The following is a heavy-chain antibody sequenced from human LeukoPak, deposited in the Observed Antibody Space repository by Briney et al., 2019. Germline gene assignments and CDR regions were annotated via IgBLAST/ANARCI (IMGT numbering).Heavy chain of an antibody. V-gene: IGHV3-30*02. D-gene: IGHD1-26*01. J-gene: IGHJ5*02. CDR2: IRYDGSDK. CDR1: GFTFSSYG. CDR3: ARDPLTGSSGVNWLAP. Sequence: GGSLRLSCTASGFTFSSYGRHWVRQAPVKGLEWMAFIRYDGSDKYFADIVKGRFTISRDNSKNTVYLQMNSLRVEDTAIYYCARDPLTGSSGVNWLAPWGQGTLVTVSS.